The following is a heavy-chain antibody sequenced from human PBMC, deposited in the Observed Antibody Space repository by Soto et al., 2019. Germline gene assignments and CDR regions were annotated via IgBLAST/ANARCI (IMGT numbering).Heavy chain of an antibody. Sequence: QITLKESGPTLVKPTQTLTLTCTFSGFSLSTSGVGVGWIRQPPGKALEWLEFIYWDDDKRYSPSLKSRLTLPKETSKNQAVLRMTTMDPVDTATYNCARIVVAGVTYYFDYWGQGTLVTVSS. J-gene: IGHJ4*02. CDR2: IYWDDDK. CDR1: GFSLSTSGVG. D-gene: IGHD2-15*01. CDR3: ARIVVAGVTYYFDY. V-gene: IGHV2-5*02.